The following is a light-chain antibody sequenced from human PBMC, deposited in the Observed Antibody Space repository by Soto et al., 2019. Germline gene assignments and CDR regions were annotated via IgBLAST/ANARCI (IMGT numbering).Light chain of an antibody. CDR1: SSDVGGYNY. Sequence: QSVLTQPPSASGSPGQSVTISCTGTSSDVGGYNYVSWYQQHPGKAPKLMIYEVSKRPSGVPDRFSGSKSGNTASLTVSGLQADDEADYYCSSYAGINNFEGVFGTGTKVTVL. CDR3: SSYAGINNFEGV. CDR2: EVS. V-gene: IGLV2-8*01. J-gene: IGLJ1*01.